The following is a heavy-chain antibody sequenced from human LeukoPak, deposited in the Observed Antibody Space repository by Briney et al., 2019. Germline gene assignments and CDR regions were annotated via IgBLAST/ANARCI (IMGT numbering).Heavy chain of an antibody. V-gene: IGHV3-23*01. CDR1: GFNFRGYA. D-gene: IGHD1-26*01. J-gene: IGHJ6*02. CDR2: ISGSGARA. CDR3: AKEVVLGETNYDYYAMDV. Sequence: GGSLRLSCAASGFNFRGYAMSWVRQAPGKGLEWVSAISGSGARAHYAESVRGRFTISRDNAQNTVHLQMSSLRADDTAVYYCAKEVVLGETNYDYYAMDVWGQGTTVTVSS.